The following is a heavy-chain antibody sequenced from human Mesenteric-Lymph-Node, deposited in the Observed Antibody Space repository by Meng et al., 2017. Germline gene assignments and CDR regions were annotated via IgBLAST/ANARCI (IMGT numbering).Heavy chain of an antibody. CDR2: IYRRGST. D-gene: IGHD6-19*01. V-gene: IGHV4-4*01. CDR3: ARVGQWLPIYY. J-gene: IGHJ4*02. CDR1: GDSISMSNW. Sequence: LREVGSGRVLPPVAGALTRAGSGDSISMSNWWRWGGQPPGKELVWIGEIYRRGSTNYNQSLKSQGTISVDRSKTQFSLNLSFVTAADTAAYFCARVGQWLPIYYWGQGTLVTVSS.